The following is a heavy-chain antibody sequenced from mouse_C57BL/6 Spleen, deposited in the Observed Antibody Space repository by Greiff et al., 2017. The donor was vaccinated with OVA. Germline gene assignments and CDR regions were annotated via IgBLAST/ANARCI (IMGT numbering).Heavy chain of an antibody. CDR1: GFSFNTYA. V-gene: IGHV10-1*01. J-gene: IGHJ4*01. D-gene: IGHD2-2*01. CDR3: VREWLPDYYAMDY. CDR2: IRSKSNNYAT. Sequence: EVMLVESGGGLVQPKGSLKLSCAASGFSFNTYAMTWVRQAPGTGLEWVARIRSKSNNYATYYADSVKDRFTISRDDSESMLYLQMNNLKTEDTAMYYCVREWLPDYYAMDYWGQGTSVTVSS.